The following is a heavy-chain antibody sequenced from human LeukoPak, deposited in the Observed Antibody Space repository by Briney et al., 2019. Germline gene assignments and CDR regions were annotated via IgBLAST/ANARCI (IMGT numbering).Heavy chain of an antibody. V-gene: IGHV4-39*07. CDR1: GGSISSSSYY. J-gene: IGHJ4*02. D-gene: IGHD1-20*01. Sequence: SETLSLTCTASGGSISSSSYYWGWIRQPPGKGLEWIGSIYYSGSTYYNPSLKSRVTISVDTSKNQFSLKLSSVTAADTAVYYCARDGITGTTAPWFDYWGQGTLVTVSS. CDR3: ARDGITGTTAPWFDY. CDR2: IYYSGST.